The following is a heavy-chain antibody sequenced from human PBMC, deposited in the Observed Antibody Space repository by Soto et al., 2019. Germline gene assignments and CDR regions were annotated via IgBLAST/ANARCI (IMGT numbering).Heavy chain of an antibody. D-gene: IGHD6-13*01. J-gene: IGHJ6*02. Sequence: ASVKVSCKASGYTFTRYGISWVRQAPGQGLEWMGWISAYNGNTNYAQKLQGRVTMTTDTSTSTAYMELRSLRSDDTAVYYCASSRWAAAGTIPYYGMDVWGQGTTVTVSS. CDR2: ISAYNGNT. V-gene: IGHV1-18*01. CDR3: ASSRWAAAGTIPYYGMDV. CDR1: GYTFTRYG.